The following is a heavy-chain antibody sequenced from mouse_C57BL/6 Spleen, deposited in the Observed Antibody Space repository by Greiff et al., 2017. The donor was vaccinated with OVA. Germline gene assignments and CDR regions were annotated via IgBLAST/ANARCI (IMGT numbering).Heavy chain of an antibody. CDR1: GYTFTSYW. J-gene: IGHJ3*01. CDR3: ARDYYGSRFAC. CDR2: IDPSDSYT. D-gene: IGHD1-1*01. V-gene: IGHV1-50*01. Sequence: QVQLQQPGAELVKPGASVKLSCKASGYTFTSYWMQWVKQRPGQGLEWIGEIDPSDSYTNYNQKFKGKATVTVDTSSSTAYMQLSSLTSEDSAVYYCARDYYGSRFACWGQGTLVTVSA.